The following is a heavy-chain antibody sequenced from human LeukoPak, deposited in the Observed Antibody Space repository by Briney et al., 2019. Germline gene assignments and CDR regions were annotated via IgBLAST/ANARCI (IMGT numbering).Heavy chain of an antibody. CDR3: ARGRFSEPAGTARPPNWFDP. CDR2: IYYSGST. D-gene: IGHD6-6*01. V-gene: IGHV4-39*01. Sequence: PSETLSLTCTVSGASFSSSTYYWGWIRQPPGKGLEWIGSIYYSGSTYYNPSLESRVTMSVDTSKNQFSLKLSSVTAADTAVYYCARGRFSEPAGTARPPNWFDPWGQGTLVIVSS. J-gene: IGHJ5*02. CDR1: GASFSSSTYY.